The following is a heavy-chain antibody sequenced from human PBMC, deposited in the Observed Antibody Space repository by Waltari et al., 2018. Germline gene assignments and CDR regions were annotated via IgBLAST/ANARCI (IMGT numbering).Heavy chain of an antibody. CDR1: GGSISSYY. D-gene: IGHD1-26*01. V-gene: IGHV4-59*08. CDR2: IYYSGST. CDR3: ARSGTWGIDY. J-gene: IGHJ4*02. Sequence: QVQLQESGPGLVKPSETLSLTCTVSGGSISSYYWSWIRQPPGKGLEWIGYIYYSGSTYYNPSLKSRVTISVDTSKNQFSLKLSSVTAADTAVYYCARSGTWGIDYWGQGTLVTVSS.